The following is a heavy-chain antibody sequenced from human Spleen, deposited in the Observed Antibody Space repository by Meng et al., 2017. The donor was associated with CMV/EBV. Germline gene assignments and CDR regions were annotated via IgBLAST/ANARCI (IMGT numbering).Heavy chain of an antibody. CDR3: TRIGGYSDSKGYLDY. D-gene: IGHD3-22*01. CDR2: INPNSGAT. J-gene: IGHJ4*02. Sequence: SGYTCTGYFIHWVRQAPGQGLEWMGWINPNSGATKYAQKFEGRVTMTRDTSISTAYMDLIRLRSDDTAVYYCTRIGGYSDSKGYLDYWGQGTLVTVSS. CDR1: GYTCTGYF. V-gene: IGHV1-2*02.